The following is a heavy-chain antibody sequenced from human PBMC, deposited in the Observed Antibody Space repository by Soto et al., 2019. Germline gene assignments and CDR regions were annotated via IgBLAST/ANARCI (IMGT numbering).Heavy chain of an antibody. V-gene: IGHV4-4*02. D-gene: IGHD3-3*02. CDR2: ISHSGST. J-gene: IGHJ4*02. CDR3: AARHFWSRPWTDRRLDY. Sequence: SETLSLTCAVSGASINSSHWWNWVRQPPEKGLEWIGQISHSGSTTYNPSLTSRVTISVDKSKNHFSLKLTSVTAADTAVYYCAARHFWSRPWTDRRLDYWGQGTLVTVS. CDR1: GASINSSHW.